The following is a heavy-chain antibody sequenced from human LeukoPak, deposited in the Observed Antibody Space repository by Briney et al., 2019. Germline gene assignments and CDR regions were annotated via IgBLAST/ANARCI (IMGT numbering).Heavy chain of an antibody. J-gene: IGHJ5*02. CDR2: IYTSGST. Sequence: SETLSLTCTVSVGSISSYYSSWIRQRAGKGLEWIGRIYTSGSTNYNPARKSRVAISVDKSQIKLSLTLSPVTAADTAVYSCARGRVSSDYGSVWFDPWGQGTLVTVSS. V-gene: IGHV4-4*07. D-gene: IGHD3-10*01. CDR3: ARGRVSSDYGSVWFDP. CDR1: VGSISSYY.